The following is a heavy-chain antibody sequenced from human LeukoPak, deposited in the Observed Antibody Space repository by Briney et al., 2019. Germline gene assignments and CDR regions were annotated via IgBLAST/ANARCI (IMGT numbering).Heavy chain of an antibody. D-gene: IGHD1-26*01. Sequence: GGSLRLSCAASGFTFSSYSMNWVRQAPGKGLEWVSSISSSSSYIYHADSVKGRFTISRDNAKNSLYLQMNSLRAEDTAVYYCASIMGATTLDYWGQGTLVTVSS. CDR1: GFTFSSYS. J-gene: IGHJ4*02. CDR2: ISSSSSYI. CDR3: ASIMGATTLDY. V-gene: IGHV3-21*04.